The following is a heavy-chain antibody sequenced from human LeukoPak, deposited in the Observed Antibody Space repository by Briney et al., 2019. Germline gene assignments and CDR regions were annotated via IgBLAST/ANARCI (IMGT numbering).Heavy chain of an antibody. CDR3: ARDHRLHSSSWPDAFDI. D-gene: IGHD6-13*01. J-gene: IGHJ3*02. CDR1: GASISGYY. V-gene: IGHV4-59*01. CDR2: IYYSGST. Sequence: SETLSLTCTVSGASISGYYWSWIRQPPGKRLEWIAYIYYSGSTNYNPSLKSRVTISVDTSKDQFSLKLNSVTAADTAVYYCARDHRLHSSSWPDAFDIWGQGTMVTVSS.